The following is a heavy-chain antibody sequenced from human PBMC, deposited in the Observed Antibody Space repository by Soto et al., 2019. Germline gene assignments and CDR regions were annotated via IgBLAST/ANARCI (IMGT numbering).Heavy chain of an antibody. CDR1: GGSFSGYY. V-gene: IGHV4-34*01. D-gene: IGHD3-3*01. CDR2: INRSGST. Sequence: KTSETLSLTCAVYGGSFSGYYWSWIRQPPGKGLEWIGEINRSGSTNYNPSLKSRVTISVDTSKNQFSLKLSSVTAADTAVYYCARGRYDFWSGRPDAFDIWGQGTMVTVSS. CDR3: ARGRYDFWSGRPDAFDI. J-gene: IGHJ3*02.